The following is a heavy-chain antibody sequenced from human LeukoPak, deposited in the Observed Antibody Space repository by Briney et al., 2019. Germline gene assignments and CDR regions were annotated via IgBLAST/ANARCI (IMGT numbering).Heavy chain of an antibody. Sequence: GGSLRLSCAASGFTFSSYDMHWVRQTTGKGLEWVSGIGSAGDTYYRDSVKGRFTISRENAKNSFYLQMNNLRAGDTAVYYCARGRAEPNYYGSGRHKVSLDYWGQGTPVTVSS. J-gene: IGHJ4*02. CDR3: ARGRAEPNYYGSGRHKVSLDY. CDR1: GFTFSSYD. CDR2: IGSAGDT. V-gene: IGHV3-13*01. D-gene: IGHD3-10*01.